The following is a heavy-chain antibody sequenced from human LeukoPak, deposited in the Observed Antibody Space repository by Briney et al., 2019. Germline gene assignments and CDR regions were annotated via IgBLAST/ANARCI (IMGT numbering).Heavy chain of an antibody. V-gene: IGHV3-33*01. CDR2: IWYDGSNK. J-gene: IGHJ6*02. D-gene: IGHD3-22*01. Sequence: GGSLRLSCAASGFTFSSYGMHWVRQAPGKGLEWVAVIWYDGSNKYYADSVKGRFTISRDNSKNTLYLQMNSPRAEDTAVYYCARDYYEWGFYYYGMDVWGQGTTVTVSS. CDR3: ARDYYEWGFYYYGMDV. CDR1: GFTFSSYG.